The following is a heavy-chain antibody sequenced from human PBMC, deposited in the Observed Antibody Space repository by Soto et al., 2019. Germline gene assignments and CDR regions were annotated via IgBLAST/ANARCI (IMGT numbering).Heavy chain of an antibody. CDR3: ARLDCSGGSCYPYNFEH. J-gene: IGHJ4*02. CDR1: GFTFSASA. CDR2: IRSNGRT. V-gene: IGHV3-73*02. D-gene: IGHD2-15*01. Sequence: EVQLVESRGGLVQPGGSLELSCAASGFTFSASAMHWVRQASGKGLEWVGRIRSNGRTAYAASMQGRFTITRDDSKKTAYLQLNSLKTDDLAVYYCARLDCSGGSCYPYNFEHWGQGALVTVYS.